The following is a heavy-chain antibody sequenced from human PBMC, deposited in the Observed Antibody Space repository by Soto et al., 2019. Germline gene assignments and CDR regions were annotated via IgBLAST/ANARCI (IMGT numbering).Heavy chain of an antibody. V-gene: IGHV1-69*13. CDR1: GGTFSSYA. CDR2: IIPIFGTA. Sequence: GASVKVSCKASGGTFSSYAISWVRQAPGQGLEWMGGIIPIFGTANYAQKFQGRVTITADESTSTAYMELSSLRSEDTAVYYCARAGITIFGVVIIDVPYYYYGMDVWGQGTTVTVSS. CDR3: ARAGITIFGVVIIDVPYYYYGMDV. D-gene: IGHD3-3*01. J-gene: IGHJ6*02.